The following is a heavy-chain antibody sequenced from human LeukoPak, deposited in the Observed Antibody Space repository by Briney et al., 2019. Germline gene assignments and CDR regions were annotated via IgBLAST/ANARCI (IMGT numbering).Heavy chain of an antibody. V-gene: IGHV1-58*02. Sequence: GASVKVSCKASGFTFTSSAMQWVRQARGQRLEWIGWIVVGSGNTNYAQKFQERVTITRDMSTSTAYMELSSLRSEDTAVYHCAAEARTGGSYYDSSGYPPSERYFQHWGQGTLVTVSS. CDR2: IVVGSGNT. J-gene: IGHJ1*01. CDR3: AAEARTGGSYYDSSGYPPSERYFQH. D-gene: IGHD3-22*01. CDR1: GFTFTSSA.